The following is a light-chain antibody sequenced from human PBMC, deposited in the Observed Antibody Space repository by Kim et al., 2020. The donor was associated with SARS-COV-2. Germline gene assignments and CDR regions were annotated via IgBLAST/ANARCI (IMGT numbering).Light chain of an antibody. CDR2: DAS. CDR1: QGVASNY. V-gene: IGKV3D-20*01. CDR3: QQYGRSPIS. Sequence: ETVLTQSPATLSLFPGERATLSCGASQGVASNYLAWYQQKPGLAPRLLIYDASTRATGIPDRFSGSGSGTHFTLTISRLEPEDFAVYHCQQYGRSPISFGQGTRLEIK. J-gene: IGKJ5*01.